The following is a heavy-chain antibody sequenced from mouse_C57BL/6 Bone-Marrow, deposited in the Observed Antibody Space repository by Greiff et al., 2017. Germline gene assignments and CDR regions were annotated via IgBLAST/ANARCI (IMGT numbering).Heavy chain of an antibody. Sequence: QVQLQQPGAELVKPGASVKLSCKASGYTFTSSWMHWVKQRPGQGLEWIGMIHPNIGSTNYNEKFKSKATLTVDKSSRTADMQLSSLTSEDSAVYYSARTDYDDGYYAMDYWGQGTSVTVSS. CDR3: ARTDYDDGYYAMDY. CDR2: IHPNIGST. CDR1: GYTFTSSW. D-gene: IGHD2-4*01. V-gene: IGHV1-64*01. J-gene: IGHJ4*01.